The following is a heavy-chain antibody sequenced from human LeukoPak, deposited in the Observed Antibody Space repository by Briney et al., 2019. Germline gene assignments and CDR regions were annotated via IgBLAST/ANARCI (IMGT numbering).Heavy chain of an antibody. V-gene: IGHV3-23*01. CDR1: GFTFSSYA. Sequence: PGGSLRLSCAASGFTFSSYAMSWVRQAPGKGLEWVSAISGSGGSTYYADSVKGRFTISRDNSKNTLYLQMNSLRAEDTAVYYCAKLMGELSGGGPVNDYWGQGTLVTVSS. CDR2: ISGSGGST. J-gene: IGHJ4*02. CDR3: AKLMGELSGGGPVNDY. D-gene: IGHD2-15*01.